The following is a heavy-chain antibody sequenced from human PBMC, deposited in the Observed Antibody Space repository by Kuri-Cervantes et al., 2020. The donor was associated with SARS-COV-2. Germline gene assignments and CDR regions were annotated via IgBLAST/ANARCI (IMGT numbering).Heavy chain of an antibody. CDR3: ASGSQFFRVWVY. CDR2: TYYRSKWYN. V-gene: IGHV6-1*01. Sequence: SQTLSLTCAISGDSVSSNSAAWNWIRQSPSRGLEWLGRTYYRSKWYNDYAVSVKSRITINPDTSKNQFSLKLSSVTAADTAVYYCASGSQFFRVWVYWGQGTLVTVSS. CDR1: GDSVSSNSAA. D-gene: IGHD3-16*01. J-gene: IGHJ4*02.